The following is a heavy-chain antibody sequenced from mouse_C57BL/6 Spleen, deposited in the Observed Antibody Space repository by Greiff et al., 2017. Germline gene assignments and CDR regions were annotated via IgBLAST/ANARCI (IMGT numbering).Heavy chain of an antibody. CDR2: ISSGGSYT. CDR1: GFTFSSYG. J-gene: IGHJ2*01. CDR3: ASTITTAYYFDY. Sequence: EVKVVESGGDLVKPGGSLKLSCAASGFTFSSYGMSWVRQTPDKRLEWVATISSGGSYTYYPDSVKGRFTISRDNAKNTLYLQMSRLKSEDTAMYYCASTITTAYYFDYWGQGTTLTVSS. D-gene: IGHD1-2*01. V-gene: IGHV5-6*01.